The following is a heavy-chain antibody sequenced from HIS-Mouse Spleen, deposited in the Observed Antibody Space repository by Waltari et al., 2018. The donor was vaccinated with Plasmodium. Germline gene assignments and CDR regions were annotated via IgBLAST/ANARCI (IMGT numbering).Heavy chain of an antibody. CDR3: ASSWYWYFDL. D-gene: IGHD6-13*01. V-gene: IGHV3-7*01. J-gene: IGHJ2*01. CDR1: EFTFSSDW. CDR2: IKQDGSEK. Sequence: EVQLVESGGGLVQPGGSLRLSCAASEFTFSSDWMSWVRKAPGKGLEWVANIKQDGSEKYYVDSVKGRFTISRDNAKNSLYLQMNSLRAEDTAVYYCASSWYWYFDLWGRGTLVTVSS.